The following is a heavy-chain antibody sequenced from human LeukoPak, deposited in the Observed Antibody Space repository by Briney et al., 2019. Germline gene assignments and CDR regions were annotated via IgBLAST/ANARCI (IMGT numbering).Heavy chain of an antibody. CDR1: GGSISSSSYY. CDR3: ARPQRYSMYALDY. J-gene: IGHJ4*02. D-gene: IGHD5/OR15-5a*01. V-gene: IGHV4-39*01. CDR2: IYYSGST. Sequence: PSETLSLTCSVSGGSISSSSYYWGWIRQPPGKGLEWIGSIYYSGSTYYKPSLKSRVTISVDTSKNQFSLKLSSVTAADTAVYYCARPQRYSMYALDYWGQGTLVTVSS.